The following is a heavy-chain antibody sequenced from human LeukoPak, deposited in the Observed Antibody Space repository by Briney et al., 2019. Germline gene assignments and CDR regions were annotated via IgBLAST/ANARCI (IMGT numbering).Heavy chain of an antibody. CDR2: IGPSGGP. Sequence: PSETLSLTCVVSGYSISSGYYWGWIRQPPGKGLEWIGSIGPSGGPYYNPSLKRRVTISMDTSKNQFSLKLSSVTAADTAMYYCARDLGHSSDDYWGPGTQVTVSS. CDR3: ARDLGHSSDDY. V-gene: IGHV4-38-2*02. D-gene: IGHD5-18*01. J-gene: IGHJ4*02. CDR1: GYSISSGYY.